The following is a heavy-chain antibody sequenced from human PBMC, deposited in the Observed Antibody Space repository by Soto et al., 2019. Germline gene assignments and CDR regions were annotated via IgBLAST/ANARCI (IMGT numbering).Heavy chain of an antibody. V-gene: IGHV3-13*01. CDR2: IGTAGDT. CDR1: GFTFSSYD. D-gene: IGHD3-22*01. Sequence: EVQLVESGGGLVQPGGSLRLSCAASGFTFSSYDMHWVRQATGKGLEWVSAIGTAGDTYYPGSVKGRFTISRENAKNSLYLQMNSLRAGDTAVYYCARDRYYYDSSGYLYWYCDLWGRGTLVTVSS. CDR3: ARDRYYYDSSGYLYWYCDL. J-gene: IGHJ2*01.